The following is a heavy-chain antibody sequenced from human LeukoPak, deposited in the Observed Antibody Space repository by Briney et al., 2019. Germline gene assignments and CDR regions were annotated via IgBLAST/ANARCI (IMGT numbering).Heavy chain of an antibody. CDR2: IYYTGST. CDR1: GGFISSYY. V-gene: IGHV4-39*01. D-gene: IGHD3-16*01. J-gene: IGHJ4*02. CDR3: AREAGIGTYDFDY. Sequence: SETLSLTCTVSGGFISSYYWGWIRQPPGKGLEWIGSIYYTGSTYYNPSLKSRVTISVDTSKNQFSLKLSSVTAADTAVYYCAREAGIGTYDFDYWGQGTRVTVSS.